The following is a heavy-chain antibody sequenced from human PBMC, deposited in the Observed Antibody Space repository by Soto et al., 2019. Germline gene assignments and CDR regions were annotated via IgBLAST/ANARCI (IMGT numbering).Heavy chain of an antibody. CDR3: ARATGETTYYDFWSGYGWFDP. Sequence: QVQLQESGPGLVKPSETLSLTCTVSGGSISSYYWSWIRQPPGKGLEWIGYIYYSGSTNYNPSLKSRITISVDTSKNQYSLKLSSVTAADTAVYYCARATGETTYYDFWSGYGWFDPWGQGTLVTVSS. V-gene: IGHV4-59*01. J-gene: IGHJ5*02. CDR1: GGSISSYY. D-gene: IGHD3-3*01. CDR2: IYYSGST.